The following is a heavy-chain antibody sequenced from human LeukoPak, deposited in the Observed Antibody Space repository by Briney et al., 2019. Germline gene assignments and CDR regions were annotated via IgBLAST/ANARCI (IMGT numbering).Heavy chain of an antibody. CDR1: GDSVSSNSAA. CDR2: TYYRSKWYN. V-gene: IGHV6-1*01. Sequence: SQTLSLTCAISGDSVSSNSAAWNWIRQSPSRGLEWLGRTYYRSKWYNDYAVSVKSRITINPDTSKNQFSLQLNSVTPEDTAVYYCARAESSYDSSGYYRLGPHFDYWGQGTLVTVSS. CDR3: ARAESSYDSSGYYRLGPHFDY. J-gene: IGHJ4*02. D-gene: IGHD3-22*01.